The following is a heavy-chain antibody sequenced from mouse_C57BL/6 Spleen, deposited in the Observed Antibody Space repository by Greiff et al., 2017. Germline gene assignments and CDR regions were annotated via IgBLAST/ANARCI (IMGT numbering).Heavy chain of an antibody. CDR1: GYTFTSYW. V-gene: IGHV1-50*01. Sequence: QVQLQQPGAELVKPGASVKLSCKASGYTFTSYWMQWVKQRPGQGLEWIGEIDPSDSYTNYNQKFKGKATLTVDTSSSTAYMQLSSLTSEDSAVXCCARGGCDNFYFDYWGQGTTLTVSS. CDR2: IDPSDSYT. CDR3: ARGGCDNFYFDY. J-gene: IGHJ2*01. D-gene: IGHD1-3*01.